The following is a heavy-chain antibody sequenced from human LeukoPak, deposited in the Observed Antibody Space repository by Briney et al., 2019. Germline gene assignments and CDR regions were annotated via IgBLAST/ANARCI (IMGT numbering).Heavy chain of an antibody. CDR2: IYSGST. D-gene: IGHD3-9*01. Sequence: NPSETLSLTCTVSGGSISSFYWNWIRQPPGKGLDWIGYIYSGSTNYNPSLKSRVTISVDTSKNQFSLTLSPVTAADTAVYYCARGAPYYDILTGYQGFDYWGQGTLVTVSS. V-gene: IGHV4-59*01. J-gene: IGHJ4*02. CDR1: GGSISSFY. CDR3: ARGAPYYDILTGYQGFDY.